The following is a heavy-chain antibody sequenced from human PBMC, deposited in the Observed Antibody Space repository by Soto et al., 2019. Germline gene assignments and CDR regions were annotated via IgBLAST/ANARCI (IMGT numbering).Heavy chain of an antibody. J-gene: IGHJ6*02. Sequence: QVQLVESGGGVVQPGRSLRLSCAASGFTFSSYGMHWVRQAPGKGLEWVAVIWYDGSNKYYADSVKGRFTISRDNSKNTLYLQMNSLRAEDTAVYYCARDRKYSSSWYRFYYYYGMDVWGQGTTVTVSS. CDR2: IWYDGSNK. V-gene: IGHV3-33*01. CDR1: GFTFSSYG. CDR3: ARDRKYSSSWYRFYYYYGMDV. D-gene: IGHD6-13*01.